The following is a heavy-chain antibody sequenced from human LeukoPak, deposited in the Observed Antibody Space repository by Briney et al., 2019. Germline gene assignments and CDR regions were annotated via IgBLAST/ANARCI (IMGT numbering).Heavy chain of an antibody. CDR3: ARTQRYYNGAPPWYFDL. D-gene: IGHD3-10*01. CDR2: IYYSGST. J-gene: IGHJ2*01. CDR1: GGSISSGGYY. Sequence: KPSETLSLTCTVSGGSISSGGYYRSWIRQHPGKGLEWIGYIYYSGSTYYNPSLKSRVTISVDTSKNQFSLKLSSVTAADTAVYYCARTQRYYNGAPPWYFDLWGRGTLVTVSS. V-gene: IGHV4-31*03.